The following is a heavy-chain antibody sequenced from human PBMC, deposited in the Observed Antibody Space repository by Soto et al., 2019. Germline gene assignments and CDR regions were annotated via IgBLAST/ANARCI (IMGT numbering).Heavy chain of an antibody. D-gene: IGHD6-19*01. CDR1: GGSISSYY. CDR3: ARRYSSNFDY. CDR2: IYYSGST. V-gene: IGHV4-59*01. J-gene: IGHJ4*02. Sequence: QVQLQESGPGLVKPSETLSLTCTVSGGSISSYYWSWIRQPPGKGLEWIGYIYYSGSTNYNPSLKSRFTISVDTSKNQFSLKLSSVTAADTAVYYCARRYSSNFDYWGQGTLFTVSS.